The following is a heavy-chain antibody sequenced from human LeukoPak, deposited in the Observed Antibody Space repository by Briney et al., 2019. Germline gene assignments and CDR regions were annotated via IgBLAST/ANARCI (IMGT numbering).Heavy chain of an antibody. D-gene: IGHD6-19*01. CDR2: ISYDGSNK. J-gene: IGHJ4*02. Sequence: GGSLRLSCAPSGFTFSTYAMHWVRQAPGKGLEWVAVISYDGSNKYYADSVKGRFTISRDNSKNTLYLQMNSLRAEDTAVYYCAKPGYSSGWYGRTLDLDYWGQGTLVTVSS. CDR3: AKPGYSSGWYGRTLDLDY. CDR1: GFTFSTYA. V-gene: IGHV3-30*18.